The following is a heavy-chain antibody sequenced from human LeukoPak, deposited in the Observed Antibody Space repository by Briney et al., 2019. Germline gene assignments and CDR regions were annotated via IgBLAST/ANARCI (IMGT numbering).Heavy chain of an antibody. D-gene: IGHD3-16*02. CDR2: ISSSSTYI. CDR3: ARDREMLELSLYMDY. Sequence: GGSLRLSCAASGFIFSSYSMNWVRQAPGKGLEWVSSISSSSTYIYYADSVKGRFTISRDNAKNSLYLQMNSLRAEDTAVYYCARDREMLELSLYMDYWGQGTLVTVSS. J-gene: IGHJ4*02. V-gene: IGHV3-21*01. CDR1: GFIFSSYS.